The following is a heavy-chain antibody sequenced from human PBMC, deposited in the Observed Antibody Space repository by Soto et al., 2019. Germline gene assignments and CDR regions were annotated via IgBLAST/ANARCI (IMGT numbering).Heavy chain of an antibody. CDR3: ARDPPSGYDGYFDY. CDR2: INAGNGNT. D-gene: IGHD5-12*01. Sequence: ASVKVSCKASGYTFTSYAMHWVRQAPGQRLEWMGWINAGNGNTKYSQKFQGRVTITRDTSASTAYMELSSLRSEDTAVYYCARDPPSGYDGYFDYWGQGTLVTVSS. J-gene: IGHJ4*02. CDR1: GYTFTSYA. V-gene: IGHV1-3*01.